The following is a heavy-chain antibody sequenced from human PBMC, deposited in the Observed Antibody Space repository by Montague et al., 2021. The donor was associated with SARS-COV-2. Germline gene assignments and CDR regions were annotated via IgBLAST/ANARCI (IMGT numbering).Heavy chain of an antibody. CDR1: GDSISTGNC. V-gene: IGHV4-4*02. J-gene: IGHJ4*02. D-gene: IGHD1-26*01. CDR3: ARKGSGRSDLAY. Sequence: SETLSLTCAVSGDSISTGNCWTWVRLHPGKGLVWDGEIYHTGSTKYKKSSQSRVSMLVDKTWNQFSLRVTSVMAADTTIYYCARKGSGRSDLAYWGQGTLVTVSS. CDR2: IYHTGST.